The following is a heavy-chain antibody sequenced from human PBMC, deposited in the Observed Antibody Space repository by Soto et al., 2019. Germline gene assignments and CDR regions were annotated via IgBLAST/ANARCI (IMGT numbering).Heavy chain of an antibody. V-gene: IGHV4-59*12. Sequence: PSETLSLTCTVSGGSISNYYWSWIRQPPGKGLEWIGYIHSSGSTNYNPSLKSRVTISVDTSKNQFSLKLTSVTAADTAVYYCARARATIAAAAIFDCWGQGTLVTVSS. CDR3: ARARATIAAAAIFDC. D-gene: IGHD6-13*01. CDR2: IHSSGST. J-gene: IGHJ4*02. CDR1: GGSISNYY.